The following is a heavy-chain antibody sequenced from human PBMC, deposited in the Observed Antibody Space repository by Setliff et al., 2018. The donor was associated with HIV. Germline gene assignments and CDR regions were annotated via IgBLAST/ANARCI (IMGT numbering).Heavy chain of an antibody. CDR3: ARELLRSWDGSENSYKPYYFDY. D-gene: IGHD3-10*01. CDR2: IHYNDGKV. J-gene: IGHJ4*02. Sequence: SETLSLTCTVSGDSITNSMHYWSWIRQPPGKGLEFIGSIHYNDGKVYYNAALRSRVTISADTSKNQFSLKLRSVTAADTAVYYCARELLRSWDGSENSYKPYYFDYWGQGTLVTVSS. CDR1: GDSITNSMHY. V-gene: IGHV4-39*02.